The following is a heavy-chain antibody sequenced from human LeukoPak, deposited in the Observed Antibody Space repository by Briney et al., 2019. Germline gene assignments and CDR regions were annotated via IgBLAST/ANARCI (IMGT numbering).Heavy chain of an antibody. CDR3: AKQDAYCSSTSCYTGIDY. V-gene: IGHV3-7*03. J-gene: IGHJ4*02. CDR1: GFTFSSYW. CDR2: IKQDGSEK. D-gene: IGHD2-2*02. Sequence: GGSLRLSCAASGFTFSSYWMSWVRQAPGKGLEWVANIKQDGSEKYYVDSVKGRFTTSRDNAKNSLYLQMNSLRAEDTALYYCAKQDAYCSSTSCYTGIDYWGQGTLVTVSS.